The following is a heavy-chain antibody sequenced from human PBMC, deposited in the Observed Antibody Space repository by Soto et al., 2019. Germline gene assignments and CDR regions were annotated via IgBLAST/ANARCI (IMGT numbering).Heavy chain of an antibody. CDR1: GFTFSSYS. CDR2: IRQNGSEK. CDR3: AIVVLYDFVWGCYQAILPDY. D-gene: IGHD3-16*01. J-gene: IGHJ4*02. V-gene: IGHV3-7*05. Sequence: EVQLVESGGGLVQPGGSLRLSCATSGFTFSSYSMSWVRQAPGKGLEWVANIRQNGSEKYYVDSVKGRFTISRDNAKNSRYLQTNCLRAEDTAGYYGAIVVLYDFVWGCYQAILPDYWGQGNLVTVSS.